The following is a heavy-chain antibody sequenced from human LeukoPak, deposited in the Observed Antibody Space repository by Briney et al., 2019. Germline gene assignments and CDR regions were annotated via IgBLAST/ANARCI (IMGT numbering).Heavy chain of an antibody. CDR3: ASRAVADAFDI. J-gene: IGHJ3*02. CDR2: IYHSGST. V-gene: IGHV4-39*07. D-gene: IGHD6-19*01. Sequence: SETLSLTCTVSGGSISSSSYYWGWIRQPPGKGLEWIGSIYHSGSTNYHPSLKSRVTISVDKSKNQFSLKLSSVTAADTAVYYCASRAVADAFDIWGQGTMVTVSS. CDR1: GGSISSSSYY.